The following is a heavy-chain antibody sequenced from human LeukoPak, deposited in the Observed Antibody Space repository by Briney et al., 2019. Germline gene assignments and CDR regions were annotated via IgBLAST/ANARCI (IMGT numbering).Heavy chain of an antibody. D-gene: IGHD6-19*01. CDR1: GYTFTGYY. Sequence: ASVKVSCKASGYTFTGYYMHWVRQAPGQGLEWMGRINPNSGGTNYAQKFQGRVTMTRDTSISTAYMELSRLRSDDTAAYYCASTGIAVAGTEGRLYDYWGQGTLVTVSS. V-gene: IGHV1-2*06. J-gene: IGHJ4*02. CDR3: ASTGIAVAGTEGRLYDY. CDR2: INPNSGGT.